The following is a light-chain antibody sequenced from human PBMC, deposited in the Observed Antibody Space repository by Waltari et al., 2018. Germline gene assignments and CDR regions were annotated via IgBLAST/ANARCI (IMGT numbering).Light chain of an antibody. V-gene: IGLV2-14*03. Sequence: QSALTQHASVSGSPGQSITIPCTGTSSDVGAYNSVSWYQQHPGKAPKLIIFDVSNRPSGVSNRFSGSKSGNTASLTISGLQAEDEADYYCSSYISSSTLELFGGGTSLTVL. CDR1: SSDVGAYNS. CDR2: DVS. CDR3: SSYISSSTLEL. J-gene: IGLJ2*01.